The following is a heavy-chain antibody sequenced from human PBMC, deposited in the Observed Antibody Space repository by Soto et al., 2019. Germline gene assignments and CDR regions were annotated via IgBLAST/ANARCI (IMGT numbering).Heavy chain of an antibody. Sequence: GSLRVSWGAAGGTGVSHGGSWVRQAPGKELEWVSVIYSGGSTYYADSVKGRFTISRHNSKNTLYLQMNSLRAEDTAVYYCARAVTQGIAAAGTWHWFDPWGQGTLVTVSS. D-gene: IGHD6-13*01. V-gene: IGHV3-53*04. CDR1: GGTGVSHG. CDR3: ARAVTQGIAAAGTWHWFDP. J-gene: IGHJ5*02. CDR2: IYSGGST.